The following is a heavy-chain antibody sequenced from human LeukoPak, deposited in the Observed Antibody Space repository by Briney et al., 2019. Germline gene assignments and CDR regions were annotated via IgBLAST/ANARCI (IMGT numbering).Heavy chain of an antibody. J-gene: IGHJ6*02. CDR2: INYNGGAT. CDR3: AKDGNIVATLWYYYYGMDV. D-gene: IGHD5-12*01. CDR1: GFTFDTYA. V-gene: IGHV3-23*01. Sequence: GGSLRLSCAASGFTFDTYAMAWVRQAPGKGQQWVSIINYNGGATYYTDSVKGRFTISRDNSKNTLYLQMNSLRAEDTAVYYCAKDGNIVATLWYYYYGMDVWGQGTTVTVSS.